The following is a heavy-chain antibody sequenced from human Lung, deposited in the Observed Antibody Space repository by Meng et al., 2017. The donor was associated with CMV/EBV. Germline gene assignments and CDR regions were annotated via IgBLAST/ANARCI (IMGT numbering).Heavy chain of an antibody. D-gene: IGHD2-15*01. V-gene: IGHV4-59*01. CDR2: ISNSGST. Sequence: SETLSLXCTVSGGSISTYYWNWLRQLPGKGLEWIGYISNSGSTDYNPSLKSRVTISVDTSKNQFSLKLTSVTAADTAVYYCARFDMDVEGYYGMDVWGQGNXVTGSS. J-gene: IGHJ6*02. CDR3: ARFDMDVEGYYGMDV. CDR1: GGSISTYY.